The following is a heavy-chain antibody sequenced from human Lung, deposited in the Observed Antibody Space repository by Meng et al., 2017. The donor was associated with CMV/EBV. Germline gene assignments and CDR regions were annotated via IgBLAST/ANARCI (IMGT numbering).Heavy chain of an antibody. CDR2: ITPSSGGT. J-gene: IGHJ4*02. Sequence: QVQLVQSGAEVKKPGASVKVSCKASGYTFAGYYMHWLRQAPGQGLEWVGRITPSSGGTTYAQKFQGRVTMTRDTSISTAYMELSSLRSDDAAIYYCVRANLGSADYWGQGTLVTVSS. CDR1: GYTFAGYY. CDR3: VRANLGSADY. V-gene: IGHV1-2*06. D-gene: IGHD7-27*01.